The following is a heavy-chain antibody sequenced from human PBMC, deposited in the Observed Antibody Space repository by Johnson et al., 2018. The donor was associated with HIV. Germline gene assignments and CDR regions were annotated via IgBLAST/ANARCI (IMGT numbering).Heavy chain of an antibody. J-gene: IGHJ3*02. D-gene: IGHD6-19*01. CDR2: ISGSGGTM. CDR3: ARGNKGYSSGWDAVDI. CDR1: GFTFHDSY. Sequence: QMMLVESGGGLVKPGGSLRLSCAASGFTFHDSYMSWIRQAPGKGLEWISYISGSGGTMYSADSVKGRFTISRENAKNSLYLQMNSLRAGDTAVYYCARGNKGYSSGWDAVDIWGQGTMVTVSS. V-gene: IGHV3-11*04.